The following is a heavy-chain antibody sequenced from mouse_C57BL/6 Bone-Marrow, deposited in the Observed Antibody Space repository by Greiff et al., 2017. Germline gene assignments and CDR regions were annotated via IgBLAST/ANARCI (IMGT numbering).Heavy chain of an antibody. D-gene: IGHD6-2*01. J-gene: IGHJ4*01. CDR3: TRDLFYAMDY. V-gene: IGHV5-9-1*02. Sequence: EVKVEESGEGLVKPGGSLKLSCAASGFTFSCYALSWVRQTPEKRLEWVAYISSGGDYIYYADTVKGRFTISRDNARNTLYLQMSSLKSEDTAMYYCTRDLFYAMDYWGQGTSVTVSS. CDR2: ISSGGDYI. CDR1: GFTFSCYA.